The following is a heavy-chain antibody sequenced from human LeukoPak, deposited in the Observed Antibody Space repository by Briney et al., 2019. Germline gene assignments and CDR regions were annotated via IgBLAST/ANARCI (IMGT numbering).Heavy chain of an antibody. CDR1: GYSISSGYY. Sequence: SETLSLTCTVSGYSISSGYYWAWIRQPPGKGLEWIGNIYHSGSAYYNPSLKTRVTISVDTSKNQFSLKLSSVTAADTAVYYCAGADYYGSGSLIVDYWGQGTLVTVSS. V-gene: IGHV4-38-2*02. J-gene: IGHJ4*02. D-gene: IGHD3-10*01. CDR2: IYHSGSA. CDR3: AGADYYGSGSLIVDY.